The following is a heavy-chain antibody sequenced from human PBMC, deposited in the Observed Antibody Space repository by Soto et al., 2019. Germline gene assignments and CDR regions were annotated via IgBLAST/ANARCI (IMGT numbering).Heavy chain of an antibody. CDR2: IKSQGDGGTR. D-gene: IGHD2-2*01. J-gene: IGHJ6*02. Sequence: GGSLRLSCAASGFSFRNAWMSWVRQAPGKGLEWVGHIKSQGDGGTRDYAAPVKSRFTISRDDSKNTLFLQMNSLKNEDTAVYFCTTDLQADCDGTTCYAVNYYYDDTDVWGPATTVT. V-gene: IGHV3-15*01. CDR1: GFSFRNAW. CDR3: TTDLQADCDGTTCYAVNYYYDDTDV.